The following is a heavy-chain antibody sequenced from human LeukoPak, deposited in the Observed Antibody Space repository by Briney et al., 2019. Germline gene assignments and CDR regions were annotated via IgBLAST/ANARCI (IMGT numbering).Heavy chain of an antibody. J-gene: IGHJ4*02. CDR3: ARVKPAAILSYFDY. CDR1: GFTLSSNY. CDR2: IYSGGST. D-gene: IGHD2-2*01. V-gene: IGHV3-53*01. Sequence: GGSLRLSCAASGFTLSSNYMSWVRQAPGKGLEWVSVIYSGGSTYYSDSVKGRFTISRDNSKNTLYLQMNSLRAEDTAVYYCARVKPAAILSYFDYWGQGTLVTVSS.